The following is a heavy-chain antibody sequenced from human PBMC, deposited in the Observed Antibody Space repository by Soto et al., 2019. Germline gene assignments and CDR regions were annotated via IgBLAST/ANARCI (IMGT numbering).Heavy chain of an antibody. D-gene: IGHD2-15*01. CDR2: IGPYNGNT. V-gene: IGHV1-18*01. CDR3: ARCYCSVGSCYTCWHFDL. CDR1: GYTFNNYG. Sequence: QVQLVQSGAEVKKPGASVKVSCKASGYTFNNYGIIWVRQAPGQGLEWMAWIGPYNGNTDHAQNFQGRVTMTTDTSTNTSYMELRSLRSDDTALYYCARCYCSVGSCYTCWHFDLWGRGTLVTVSS. J-gene: IGHJ2*01.